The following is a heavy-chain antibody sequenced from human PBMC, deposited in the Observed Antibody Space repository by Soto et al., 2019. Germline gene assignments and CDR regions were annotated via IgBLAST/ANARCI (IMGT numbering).Heavy chain of an antibody. CDR1: GFTFSSCA. J-gene: IGHJ6*02. Sequence: GGSLRLSCAASGFTFSSCAMGWVRQAPGKGLEWVSDIIDSGASTYYADSVKGRFTISRDNSKSTLHLQMNSLRAEDTALYYCAKGRSYYYYYGEDVWGQGTTVTVSS. CDR2: IIDSGAST. CDR3: AKGRSYYYYYGEDV. V-gene: IGHV3-23*01.